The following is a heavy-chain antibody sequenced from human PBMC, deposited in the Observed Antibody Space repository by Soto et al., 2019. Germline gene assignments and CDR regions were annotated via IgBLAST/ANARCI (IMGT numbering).Heavy chain of an antibody. CDR1: GFTFSSYG. D-gene: IGHD2-2*01. Sequence: VGSLRLSCAASGFTFSSYGMHWVRQAPGKGLEWVAVISYDGSNKYYADSVKGRFTISRDNSKNTLYLQMNSLRAEDTAVYYCAKDGLRGYCSSAGCPELELYYYYMDVWGKGTTVTVSS. CDR3: AKDGLRGYCSSAGCPELELYYYYMDV. CDR2: ISYDGSNK. J-gene: IGHJ6*03. V-gene: IGHV3-30*18.